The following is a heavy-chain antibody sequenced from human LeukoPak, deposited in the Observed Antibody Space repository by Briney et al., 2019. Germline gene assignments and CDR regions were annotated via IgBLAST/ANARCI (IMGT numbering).Heavy chain of an antibody. J-gene: IGHJ4*02. Sequence: GGSLRLSCAASGFTFSSHAMNWVRQAPGKGLEWISSISTDSLTIKYADFLSGQFTISRDNAKNSLYLQMNSLRAEDTAVYYCARDSYSGYDCFDYWGQGTLVTVSS. CDR2: ISTDSLTI. CDR1: GFTFSSHA. V-gene: IGHV3-48*04. D-gene: IGHD5-12*01. CDR3: ARDSYSGYDCFDY.